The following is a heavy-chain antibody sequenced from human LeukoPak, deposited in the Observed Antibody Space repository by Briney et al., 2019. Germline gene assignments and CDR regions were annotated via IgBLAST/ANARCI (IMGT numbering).Heavy chain of an antibody. V-gene: IGHV4-39*01. J-gene: IGHJ3*02. CDR1: GGSISSSSYY. CDR2: IYYSGST. D-gene: IGHD2-15*01. CDR3: ARHRWKLYDAFDI. Sequence: SETLSLTCTVSGGSISSSSYYWGWIRQPPGKGLEWIGSIYYSGSTDYNPSLKSRVTISVDTSKNQFSLKLSSVTAADTAVYYCARHRWKLYDAFDIWGQGTMVTVSS.